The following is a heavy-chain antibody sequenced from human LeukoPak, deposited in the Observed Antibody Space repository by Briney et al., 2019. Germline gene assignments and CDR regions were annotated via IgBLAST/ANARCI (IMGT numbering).Heavy chain of an antibody. CDR2: ILYDGSNR. J-gene: IGHJ4*02. D-gene: IGHD4-23*01. Sequence: GRSLRLSCAASGFTFSSYVMHWVRQAPGKGLEWVAFILYDGSNRYYADSVKGRFTISRDDSKNTLSLQMNSLRSEDTAVYYCAGDFRWSFDYWGQGTLVTVSS. CDR1: GFTFSSYV. CDR3: AGDFRWSFDY. V-gene: IGHV3-30*04.